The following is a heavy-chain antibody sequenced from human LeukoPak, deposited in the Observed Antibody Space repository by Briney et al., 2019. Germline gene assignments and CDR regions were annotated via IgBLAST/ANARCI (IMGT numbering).Heavy chain of an antibody. J-gene: IGHJ4*02. CDR1: GFIYSNYV. D-gene: IGHD1-1*01. V-gene: IGHV3-23*01. CDR3: VTRGTSASTYIQK. Sequence: GGSLRLSCAASGFIYSNYVMSWVRQAPGTGLGWISTITSGGNTYYADSVKGRFTISRDNSKNTLHLQLNSLRAEDTAVYYCVTRGTSASTYIQKWGQGTLVTVSS. CDR2: ITSGGNT.